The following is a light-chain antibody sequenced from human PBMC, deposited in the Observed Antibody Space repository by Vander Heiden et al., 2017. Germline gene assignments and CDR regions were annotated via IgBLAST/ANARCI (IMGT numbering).Light chain of an antibody. CDR2: SND. Sequence: QSVLPHPPSASGTHGQRVTISCSGSSSNIGSYPVNWYQQLPGTAPKLLIYSNDQGPSGVPDRFSGSKSGTSASLAISGLQSEDEADYYCAAWDDSLNGPVFGGGTKLTVL. CDR3: AAWDDSLNGPV. CDR1: SSNIGSYP. V-gene: IGLV1-44*01. J-gene: IGLJ2*01.